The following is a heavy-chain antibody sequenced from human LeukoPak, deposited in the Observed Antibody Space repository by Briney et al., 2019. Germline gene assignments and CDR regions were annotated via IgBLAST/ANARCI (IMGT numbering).Heavy chain of an antibody. D-gene: IGHD4-17*01. CDR1: GVSIISSHW. V-gene: IGHV4-4*02. CDR3: ATYFYGDYASYYFDR. CDR2: IYHSGTT. J-gene: IGHJ4*02. Sequence: SETLSLTCAFSGVSIISSHWWSWARQSPGKGLEWIGEIYHSGTTNYNPSLKSRVTMSVDKSKKQFSLNLSSVTAADTAVYYCATYFYGDYASYYFDRWGQGTLLTVSS.